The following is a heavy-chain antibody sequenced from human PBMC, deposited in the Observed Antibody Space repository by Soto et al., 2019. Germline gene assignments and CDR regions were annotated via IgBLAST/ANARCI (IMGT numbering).Heavy chain of an antibody. J-gene: IGHJ4*02. CDR1: GFTFSSFA. CDR3: ARDIEDYYGSGSYPSGIDY. CDR2: ISYDGSNK. Sequence: QVQLVESGGGVVQPGRSLRLSCAASGFTFSSFAFYWVRQAPGKGLEWVAVISYDGSNKYYADSVKGRFTISRDNSKNTLYLQMNSLRAEDTAVYYCARDIEDYYGSGSYPSGIDYWGQGTLVTVSS. D-gene: IGHD3-10*01. V-gene: IGHV3-30-3*01.